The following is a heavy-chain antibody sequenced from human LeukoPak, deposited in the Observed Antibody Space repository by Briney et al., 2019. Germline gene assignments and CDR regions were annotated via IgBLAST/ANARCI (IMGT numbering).Heavy chain of an antibody. CDR1: GFTFSSYA. CDR2: ISGSGGST. D-gene: IGHD3-10*01. J-gene: IGHJ4*02. CDR3: AKNPLNYYGSGSLSAFDY. V-gene: IGHV3-23*01. Sequence: GGSLRLSCAASGFTFSSYAMSWVRQAPGKGLEWVSAISGSGGSTYYADSVKGRFTISRDNSKNTLYLQMNSLRAEDTAVYYCAKNPLNYYGSGSLSAFDYWGQGTLVTVSS.